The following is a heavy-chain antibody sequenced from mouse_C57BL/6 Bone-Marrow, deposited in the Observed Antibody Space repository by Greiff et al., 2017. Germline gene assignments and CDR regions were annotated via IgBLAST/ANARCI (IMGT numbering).Heavy chain of an antibody. J-gene: IGHJ4*01. CDR1: GFTFSDYY. D-gene: IGHD1-1*02. V-gene: IGHV5-16*01. Sequence: EVKLVESEGGLVQPGSSMKLSCTASGFTFSDYYMAWVRQVPEKGLEWVAYINYDGSSIYYLDSLKSRFIISRDNAKNILYLQMISLKSYDTATXYWARVLYYHDAMDYWGQGTLVTVSA. CDR2: INYDGSSI. CDR3: ARVLYYHDAMDY.